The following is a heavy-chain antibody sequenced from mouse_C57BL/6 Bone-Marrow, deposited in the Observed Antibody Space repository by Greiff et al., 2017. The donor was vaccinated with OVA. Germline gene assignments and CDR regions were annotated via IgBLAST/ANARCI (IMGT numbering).Heavy chain of an antibody. Sequence: EVKLVESGAELVRPGASVKLSCTASGFNIKDSYMHWVKQRPEQGLEWIGRIDPEDGDTEYAPKFQGKATMTADTSSNTAYLQLSSLTSEDTAGYYCTPDGSSFWFAYWGQGTLVTVSA. D-gene: IGHD1-1*01. J-gene: IGHJ3*01. CDR1: GFNIKDSY. V-gene: IGHV14-1*01. CDR3: TPDGSSFWFAY. CDR2: IDPEDGDT.